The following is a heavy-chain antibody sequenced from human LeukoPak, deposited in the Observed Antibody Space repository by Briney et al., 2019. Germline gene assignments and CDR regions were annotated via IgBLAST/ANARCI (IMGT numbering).Heavy chain of an antibody. J-gene: IGHJ4*02. Sequence: GGSLRFSCTASGFIVSSHYMSWVSQAPGKGVEWVSLIHGDGPTYYSASVRGRFPNSRDNSKNPVFPQMNSLRAGDTAVYYCASGDWARSFFDYWGQGTLVTVSS. CDR2: IHGDGPT. D-gene: IGHD2-21*02. CDR3: ASGDWARSFFDY. CDR1: GFIVSSHY. V-gene: IGHV3-53*01.